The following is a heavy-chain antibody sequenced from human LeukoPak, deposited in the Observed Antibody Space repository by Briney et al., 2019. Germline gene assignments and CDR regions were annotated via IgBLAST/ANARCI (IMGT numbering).Heavy chain of an antibody. J-gene: IGHJ3*02. Sequence: GRSLRLSCAASGFTFDDYAMHWVRQAPGKGLEWVSGISWNSGSIGYADSVKGRFTISRDNAKNSLYLQMNSLRAEDTALYYCAKDSSSMVRGVRDAFDIWGQGTMVTVSS. D-gene: IGHD3-10*01. CDR1: GFTFDDYA. V-gene: IGHV3-9*01. CDR2: ISWNSGSI. CDR3: AKDSSSMVRGVRDAFDI.